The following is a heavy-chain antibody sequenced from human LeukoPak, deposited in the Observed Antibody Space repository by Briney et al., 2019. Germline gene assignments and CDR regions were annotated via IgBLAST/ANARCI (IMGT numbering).Heavy chain of an antibody. V-gene: IGHV3-48*01. CDR1: GFTFSDYS. CDR2: IGIDSGNT. CDR3: ARDYKYAFDN. D-gene: IGHD5-24*01. Sequence: PGGSLRLSCAASGFTFSDYSMNWVRQAPGKGLEWISYIGIDSGNTNYADSAKGRFSISGGKAKNSLYLQMNSLRVEDTAVYYCARDYKYAFDNWGQGTLVTVSS. J-gene: IGHJ4*02.